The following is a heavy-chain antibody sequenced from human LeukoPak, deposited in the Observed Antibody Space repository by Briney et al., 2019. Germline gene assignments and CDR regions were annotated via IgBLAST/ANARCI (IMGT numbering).Heavy chain of an antibody. Sequence: PGGSLTLSCAASGFTVSSNYMSWVRQAPGKGLEWVACIYSGVSTYYADSVKGRFTISRDNSKNTLYLQMNSLRAEDTAVYYCARGLTDYYDFWIGYYTAIYFDYWGQGTLVTVSS. V-gene: IGHV3-66*02. CDR2: IYSGVST. CDR1: GFTVSSNY. CDR3: ARGLTDYYDFWIGYYTAIYFDY. D-gene: IGHD3-3*01. J-gene: IGHJ4*02.